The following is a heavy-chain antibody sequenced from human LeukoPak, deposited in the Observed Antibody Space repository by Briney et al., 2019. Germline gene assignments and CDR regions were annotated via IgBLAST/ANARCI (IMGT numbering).Heavy chain of an antibody. CDR2: IYHSGSA. Sequence: PSQTLSLTCTVSGGSISSAGYYWSWIRQPPGKGLEWIGYIYHSGSAYYNPSLKSRVTISVDRSKNRFSLKLSSVTAADTAVYYCARSREYSYGTTFLDYWGQGTLVTVSS. D-gene: IGHD5-18*01. CDR1: GGSISSAGYY. V-gene: IGHV4-30-2*01. CDR3: ARSREYSYGTTFLDY. J-gene: IGHJ4*02.